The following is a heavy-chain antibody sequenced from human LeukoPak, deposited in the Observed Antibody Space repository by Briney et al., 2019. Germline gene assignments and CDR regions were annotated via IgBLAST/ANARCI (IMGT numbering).Heavy chain of an antibody. V-gene: IGHV4-59*01. Sequence: SETLTLTCTVSGGSISSYYWSWIRQPPGKGLEWIGYIYNSRSTNYNPSLKSRVTISVDTSKNQFSLKLSSMTAADTAVYYCARDQSLRFLEYSRWFDPWSQGSLATVSS. CDR2: IYNSRST. D-gene: IGHD3-3*01. J-gene: IGHJ5*02. CDR1: GGSISSYY. CDR3: ARDQSLRFLEYSRWFDP.